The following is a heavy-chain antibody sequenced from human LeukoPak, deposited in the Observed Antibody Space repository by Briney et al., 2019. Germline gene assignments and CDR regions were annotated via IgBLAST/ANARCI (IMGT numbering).Heavy chain of an antibody. CDR3: ARLRFLEWLFPWFDP. V-gene: IGHV4-59*08. D-gene: IGHD3-3*01. Sequence: SETLSLTCTVSGGSISSYYWSWIRQPPGEGLEWIGYISYSGSTKYNPSLKSRATISVDASKNQFSLKLTSVTAADTAVYYCARLRFLEWLFPWFDPWGQGILVTVSS. J-gene: IGHJ5*02. CDR2: ISYSGST. CDR1: GGSISSYY.